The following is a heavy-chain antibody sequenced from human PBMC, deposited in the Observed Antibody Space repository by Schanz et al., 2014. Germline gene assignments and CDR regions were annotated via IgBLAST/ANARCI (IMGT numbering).Heavy chain of an antibody. D-gene: IGHD6-13*01. CDR3: AKDLAAVGVFDY. CDR1: GFTFSDYY. Sequence: VQLVDSGGGLVKPGGSLRLSCAASGFTFSDYYMTWIRQAPGKGLEWVSAISGSGASTYYADSVKGRFTISRDNSNNTVFLQMNSLRAEDTAIYYCAKDLAAVGVFDYWGQGSLVTVSP. V-gene: IGHV3-23*04. CDR2: ISGSGAST. J-gene: IGHJ4*02.